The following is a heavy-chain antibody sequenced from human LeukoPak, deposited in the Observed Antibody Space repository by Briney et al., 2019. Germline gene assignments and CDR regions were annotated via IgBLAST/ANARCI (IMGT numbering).Heavy chain of an antibody. D-gene: IGHD6-19*01. Sequence: GGSLRLSCAASGFTFSSYWMSWVRQAPGKGLEWVAVISYDGSNKYYADSVKGRFTISRDNSKNTLYLQMNSLRAEDTAVYYCARDVSISIAVAGTFDYWGQGTLVTVSS. V-gene: IGHV3-30*03. CDR1: GFTFSSYW. J-gene: IGHJ4*02. CDR3: ARDVSISIAVAGTFDY. CDR2: ISYDGSNK.